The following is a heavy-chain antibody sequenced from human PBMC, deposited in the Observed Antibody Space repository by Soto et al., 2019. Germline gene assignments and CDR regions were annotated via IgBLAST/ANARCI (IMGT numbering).Heavy chain of an antibody. V-gene: IGHV1-3*01. D-gene: IGHD4-17*01. CDR3: ARGVSTVTPNWFDP. CDR2: INAGNGNT. Sequence: QVQLVQSGAEVKKPGASVKVSCKASGYTFSTYAMNWVRQAPGQRLEWMGWINAGNGNTKYSQKFQGRVTITRDTSATTAYMELSSLRSEDTAVYYYARGVSTVTPNWFDPWGQGTLVTVSS. CDR1: GYTFSTYA. J-gene: IGHJ5*02.